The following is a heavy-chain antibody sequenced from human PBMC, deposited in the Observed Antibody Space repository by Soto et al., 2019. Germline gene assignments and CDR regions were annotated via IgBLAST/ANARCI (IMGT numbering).Heavy chain of an antibody. CDR1: GFTFSSYS. V-gene: IGHV3-48*01. CDR2: ISSSSSTI. J-gene: IGHJ6*04. CDR3: ARDGGQFDV. D-gene: IGHD3-3*01. Sequence: LRLSCAASGFTFSSYSMNWVRQAPGKGLEWVSYISSSSSTIYYADSVKGRFTISRDNAKNSLYLQMNSLRAEDTAVYYCARDGGQFDVWGKGTTVTVSS.